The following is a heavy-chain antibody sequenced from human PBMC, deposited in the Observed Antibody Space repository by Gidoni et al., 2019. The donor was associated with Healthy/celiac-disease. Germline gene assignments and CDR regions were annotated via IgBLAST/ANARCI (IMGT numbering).Heavy chain of an antibody. J-gene: IGHJ6*02. CDR3: AKVGRGDGLVPNYYYYGMDV. CDR1: GFTFSSYA. Sequence: EVQLLESGGGLVQPGGSLRLSCAASGFTFSSYATSWVRQAPGKGLEWVSAISGSGGSTYYADAVKGRFTISRDNSKNTLYLQMNSLRAEDTAVYYCAKVGRGDGLVPNYYYYGMDVWGQGTTVTVSS. V-gene: IGHV3-23*01. CDR2: ISGSGGST. D-gene: IGHD6-19*01.